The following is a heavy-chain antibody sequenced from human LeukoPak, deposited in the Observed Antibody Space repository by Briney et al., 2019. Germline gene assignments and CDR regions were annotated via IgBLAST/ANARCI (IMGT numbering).Heavy chain of an antibody. CDR1: GGSISSGGYY. J-gene: IGHJ4*02. D-gene: IGHD2-2*01. CDR3: ARSGLSTQLLLEYYFDY. Sequence: SETLSLTCTVSGGSISSGGYYWSWIRQHPGKGLEWIGYIYYSGSTYYSPSLKSRVTISVDTSKNQFSLKLSSVTAADTAVYYCARSGLSTQLLLEYYFDYWGQGTLVTVSS. V-gene: IGHV4-31*03. CDR2: IYYSGST.